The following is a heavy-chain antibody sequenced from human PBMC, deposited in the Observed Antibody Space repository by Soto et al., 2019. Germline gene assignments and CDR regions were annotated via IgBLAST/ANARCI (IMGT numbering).Heavy chain of an antibody. CDR2: IYYSGST. V-gene: IGHV4-59*08. Sequence: SETLSLTCTVSGGSISSYYWSWIRQPPGKGLEWIGYIYYSGSTNYNPSLKSRVTISVDTSKNQFSLKLSSVTAADTAVYYCARHRIMITFGGVIANTGFDYWGQGTLVTVSS. J-gene: IGHJ4*02. D-gene: IGHD3-16*02. CDR3: ARHRIMITFGGVIANTGFDY. CDR1: GGSISSYY.